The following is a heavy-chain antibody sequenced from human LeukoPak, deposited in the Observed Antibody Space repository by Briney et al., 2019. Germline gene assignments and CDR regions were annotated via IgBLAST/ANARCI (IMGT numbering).Heavy chain of an antibody. Sequence: GGSLRLSCAASGFSFSSYAMHWVRQAPGKGLEWVSTTSAGGSSTYYADSVKGRFTIPRDNSKNTFYLQMNSLRAEDTAAYYCAKGGYCSSSSCYYGWFEPWGQGTLVTVSS. CDR2: TSAGGSST. V-gene: IGHV3-23*01. D-gene: IGHD2-2*01. CDR1: GFSFSSYA. CDR3: AKGGYCSSSSCYYGWFEP. J-gene: IGHJ5*02.